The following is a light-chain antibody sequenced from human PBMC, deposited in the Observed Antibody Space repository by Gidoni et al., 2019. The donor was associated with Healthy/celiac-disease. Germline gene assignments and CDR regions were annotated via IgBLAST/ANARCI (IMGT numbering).Light chain of an antibody. CDR2: KAS. CDR3: QQYYSQRA. Sequence: DIQMTQSPSTLSASVGDRVTITCRASQFISTWLAWYQVKPGKAPKLLIFKASILESGVPSRFSGSGSGTEFSLTISSLQSDDFATYYCQQYYSQRAFGQGTKVEIK. J-gene: IGKJ1*01. V-gene: IGKV1-5*03. CDR1: QFISTW.